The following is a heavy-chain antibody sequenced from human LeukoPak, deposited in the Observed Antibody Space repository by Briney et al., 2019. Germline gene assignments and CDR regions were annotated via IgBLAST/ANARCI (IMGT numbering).Heavy chain of an antibody. J-gene: IGHJ6*03. CDR1: GYTFTSYD. CDR3: ARGRKVPAAKGVYYYYYYMDV. Sequence: ASVKVSCKASGYTFTSYDINWVRQATGQGLEWMGWMNPNSGNTGYAQRFQGRVTITRDTSISTAYMELSSLRSEDTAVYYCARGRKVPAAKGVYYYYYYMDVWGKGTTVTVSS. D-gene: IGHD2-2*01. CDR2: MNPNSGNT. V-gene: IGHV1-8*03.